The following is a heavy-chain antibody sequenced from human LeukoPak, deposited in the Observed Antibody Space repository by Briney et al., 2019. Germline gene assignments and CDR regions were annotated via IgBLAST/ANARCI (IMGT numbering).Heavy chain of an antibody. J-gene: IGHJ4*02. CDR2: ISGSGGST. Sequence: PGWSLRLSCPASGFTFSSYAMSWVRQAPGKGVAGVSAISGSGGSTYYADSVKGRFTISRDNSKNTLYLQMNSLRAEDTAVYYCAKDNYDSSGYLDYWGQGTLVTVSS. V-gene: IGHV3-23*01. CDR1: GFTFSSYA. D-gene: IGHD3-22*01. CDR3: AKDNYDSSGYLDY.